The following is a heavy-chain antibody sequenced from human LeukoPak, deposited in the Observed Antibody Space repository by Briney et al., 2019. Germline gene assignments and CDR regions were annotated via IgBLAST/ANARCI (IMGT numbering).Heavy chain of an antibody. D-gene: IGHD3-22*01. CDR1: GFTFSMSW. Sequence: GGSLRLSCAASGFTFSMSWMNWIRQAPGKGLEWVANIKGDGSAKYYVDSVKGRFTISRDNAKNSLYLQMNSLRVEDTAIYYCATSQASSGNNWGQGTLVTVSS. CDR2: IKGDGSAK. CDR3: ATSQASSGNN. J-gene: IGHJ4*02. V-gene: IGHV3-7*01.